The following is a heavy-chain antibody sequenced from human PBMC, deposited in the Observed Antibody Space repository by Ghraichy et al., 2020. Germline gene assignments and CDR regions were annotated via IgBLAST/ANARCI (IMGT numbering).Heavy chain of an antibody. Sequence: GGSLRLSCAASGFTVSSNYMSWVRQAPGKGLEWVSVIYSGGSTYYADSVKGRFTISRDNSKNTLYLQMNSLRAEDTAVYYCARGRTGTTPDYWGQGTLVTVSS. V-gene: IGHV3-53*01. CDR2: IYSGGST. CDR3: ARGRTGTTPDY. CDR1: GFTVSSNY. J-gene: IGHJ4*02. D-gene: IGHD1-7*01.